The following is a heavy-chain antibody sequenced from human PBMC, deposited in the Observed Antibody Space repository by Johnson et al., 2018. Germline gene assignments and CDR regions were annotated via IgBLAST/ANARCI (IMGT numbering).Heavy chain of an antibody. V-gene: IGHV3-9*01. CDR1: GFTFDDYA. CDR3: AKDNDDGGNPPLGAFDI. Sequence: VQLVESGGGLVQPGRSLRLSCVASGFTFDDYAMHWVRQAPGKGLEWVAGISWNSGNIGYEDSVKGRFTNSRDNAKNSMYLQMNSLRAEDTALYYFAKDNDDGGNPPLGAFDIWGQGTMVTVSS. CDR2: ISWNSGNI. D-gene: IGHD4-23*01. J-gene: IGHJ3*02.